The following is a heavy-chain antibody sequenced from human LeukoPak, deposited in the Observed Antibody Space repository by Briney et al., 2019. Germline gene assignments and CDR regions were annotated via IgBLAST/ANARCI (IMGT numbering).Heavy chain of an antibody. CDR1: GLSSNNYA. J-gene: IGHJ4*02. D-gene: IGHD6-19*01. CDR3: AKHSGQGDLNY. V-gene: IGHV3-23*01. CDR2: IDASGIGT. Sequence: GGSLRLSCDPSGLSSNNYAMSCVRQAAGKGLEWVSAIDASGIGTFYADSVEGRFTISRDTSRNTVYLQMNSLRGEDTAIYFCAKHSGQGDLNYWGQGALVTVSS.